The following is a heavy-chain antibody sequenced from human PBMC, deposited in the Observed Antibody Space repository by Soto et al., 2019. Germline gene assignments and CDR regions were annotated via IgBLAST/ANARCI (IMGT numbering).Heavy chain of an antibody. CDR3: ARGRIAVAGTRMWYYFDY. V-gene: IGHV6-1*01. Sequence: PSQTLSLTCAISGDSVSSNSAAWNWIRQSPSRGLEWLGRTYYGSKWYNDYAVSVKSRITINPDTSKNQFSLQLNSVTPEDTAVYYCARGRIAVAGTRMWYYFDYGGQGTLVTVSS. CDR1: GDSVSSNSAA. J-gene: IGHJ4*02. CDR2: TYYGSKWYN. D-gene: IGHD6-19*01.